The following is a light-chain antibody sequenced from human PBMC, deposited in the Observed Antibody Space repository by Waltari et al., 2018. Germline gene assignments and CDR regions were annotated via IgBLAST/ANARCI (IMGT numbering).Light chain of an antibody. CDR2: DIT. Sequence: QSALTQPASVSGSLGQSITISCSETADNVDVLYLVSWYQRHPGRAPKLLIYDITQPPSGSSDRFSGSKSCKTASLTISGLQAEDEADYYCCSFAGYGIYVFGSGTHVTVL. J-gene: IGLJ1*01. V-gene: IGLV2-23*02. CDR3: CSFAGYGIYV. CDR1: ADNVDVLYL.